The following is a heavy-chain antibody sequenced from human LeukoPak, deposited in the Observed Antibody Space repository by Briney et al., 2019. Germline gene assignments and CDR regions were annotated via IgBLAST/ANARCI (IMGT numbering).Heavy chain of an antibody. CDR1: GGTFTSYA. CDR3: ARDQRRIVGAHDAFDI. CDR2: INAGNGNT. D-gene: IGHD1-26*01. Sequence: ASVKVSCKASGGTFTSYAMHWVRQAPGQRLEWMGWINAGNGNTKYSQKFQGRVTITRDTSASTAYMELSSLRSEDTAVYYCARDQRRIVGAHDAFDIWGQGTMVTVSS. V-gene: IGHV1-3*01. J-gene: IGHJ3*02.